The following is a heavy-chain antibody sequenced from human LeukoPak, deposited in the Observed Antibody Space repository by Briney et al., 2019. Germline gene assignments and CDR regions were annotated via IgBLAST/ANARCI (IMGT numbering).Heavy chain of an antibody. CDR2: ISSSSSYT. CDR1: GFTSSDYY. V-gene: IGHV3-11*06. J-gene: IGHJ4*02. CDR3: ARDATMVRGVDY. Sequence: GGSLRLSCAASGFTSSDYYMSWIRQAPGKGPEWVSYISSSSSYTNYADSVKGRFTISRDNAKNSLYLQMNSLRAEDTAVYFCARDATMVRGVDYWGQGTLVTVSS. D-gene: IGHD3-10*01.